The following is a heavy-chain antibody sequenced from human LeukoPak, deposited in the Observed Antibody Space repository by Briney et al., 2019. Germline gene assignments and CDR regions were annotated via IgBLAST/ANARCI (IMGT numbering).Heavy chain of an antibody. CDR3: AREGYCSSTSCYHAYYYYYMDV. V-gene: IGHV3-48*03. D-gene: IGHD2-2*01. CDR1: GFTFSSYE. J-gene: IGHJ6*03. CDR2: ISSSGSTI. Sequence: GGSLRLSCAASGFTFSSYEMNWVRQAPGKGLEWVSYISSSGSTIYYADSVKGRFTISRDNAKNSLYLQMNSLRAEDTALYYCAREGYCSSTSCYHAYYYYYMDVWGKGTTVTVSS.